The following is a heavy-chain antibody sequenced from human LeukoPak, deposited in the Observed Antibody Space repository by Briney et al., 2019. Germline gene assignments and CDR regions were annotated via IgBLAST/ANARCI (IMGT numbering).Heavy chain of an antibody. D-gene: IGHD3-3*01. CDR1: GFTFSSYA. CDR2: ISGSGGST. J-gene: IGHJ6*02. CDR3: ARDLTIFGVVIVDYGMDV. Sequence: GGSLRLSCAASGFTFSSYAMSWVRQAPGKGLEWVSAISGSGGSTYYADSVKGRFTISRDNAKNSLYLQMNSLRAEDTAVYYCARDLTIFGVVIVDYGMDVWGQGTTVTVSS. V-gene: IGHV3-23*01.